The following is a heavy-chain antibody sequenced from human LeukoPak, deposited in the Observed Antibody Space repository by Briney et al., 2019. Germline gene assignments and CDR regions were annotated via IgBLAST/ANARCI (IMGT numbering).Heavy chain of an antibody. CDR1: GGAISSYY. Sequence: SETLSLTCTVSGGAISSYYWSWIRQPAAKGLEWIGRIYTTGRTDYSASLKSRVTMSVDTSNNQFPLKLSSVTAADTAVYYCARDLPSYYFDSGNMFDPWGQGILVTVSS. D-gene: IGHD3-10*01. CDR3: ARDLPSYYFDSGNMFDP. J-gene: IGHJ5*02. V-gene: IGHV4-4*07. CDR2: IYTTGRT.